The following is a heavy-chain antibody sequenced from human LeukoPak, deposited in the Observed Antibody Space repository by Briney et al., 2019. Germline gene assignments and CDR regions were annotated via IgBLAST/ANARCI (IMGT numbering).Heavy chain of an antibody. Sequence: SVKVTCKASGGTFSSYAISWVRQAPGQGLEWMGRIIPILGIANYTQKFQGRVTITADKSTSTAYMELSSLRSEDTAVYYCARDGDGGNSDYWGQGTLVTVSS. D-gene: IGHD4-23*01. CDR1: GGTFSSYA. CDR2: IIPILGIA. CDR3: ARDGDGGNSDY. V-gene: IGHV1-69*04. J-gene: IGHJ4*02.